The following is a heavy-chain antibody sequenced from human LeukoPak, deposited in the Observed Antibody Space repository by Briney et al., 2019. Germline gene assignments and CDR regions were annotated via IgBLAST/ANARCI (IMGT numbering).Heavy chain of an antibody. J-gene: IGHJ4*02. CDR1: GGSFSGYY. CDR2: INQSGST. CDR3: ARGSGMGSITIFGVVISRANFFDY. V-gene: IGHV4-34*01. Sequence: SETLSLTCAVYGGSFSGYYWSWIRQPPGKGLEWIGEINQSGSTNYNPSLKSRVTISVDTSKNQFSLKLSSVTAADTAVYYCARGSGMGSITIFGVVISRANFFDYWGQGTLVTVSS. D-gene: IGHD3-3*01.